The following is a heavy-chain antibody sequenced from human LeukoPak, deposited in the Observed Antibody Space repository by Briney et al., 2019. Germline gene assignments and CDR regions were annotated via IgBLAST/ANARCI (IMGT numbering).Heavy chain of an antibody. CDR3: ARLREIPVFGVVTKSTSYFDY. J-gene: IGHJ4*02. Sequence: GGSLRLSCAASGFTFSSDAMRWVRQAPGKGLEWVSAISSSGGSTYYADSVRGRFIISRDSSKNMLYLQMNSLRAEDTAVYYCARLREIPVFGVVTKSTSYFDYWGQGTLVTVSS. CDR2: ISSSGGST. D-gene: IGHD3-3*01. CDR1: GFTFSSDA. V-gene: IGHV3-23*01.